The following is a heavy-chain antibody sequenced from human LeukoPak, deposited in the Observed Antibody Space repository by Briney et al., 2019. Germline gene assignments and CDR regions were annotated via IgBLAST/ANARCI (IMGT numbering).Heavy chain of an antibody. CDR3: AAHCSSTSCYVVDY. J-gene: IGHJ4*02. CDR2: IVVGSGNT. V-gene: IGHV1-58*01. Sequence: SVKVSCKVSGFTFTSSAVQWVRQARGQRLEWIGWIVVGSGNTNYAQKFQEGVTITTDMSTSTAYMELSSPRSEDTAVYYCAAHCSSTSCYVVDYWGQGTLVTVSS. D-gene: IGHD2-2*01. CDR1: GFTFTSSA.